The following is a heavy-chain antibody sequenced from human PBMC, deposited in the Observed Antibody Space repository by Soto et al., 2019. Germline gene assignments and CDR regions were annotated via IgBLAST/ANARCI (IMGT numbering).Heavy chain of an antibody. V-gene: IGHV3-23*01. CDR1: GFTFSSYA. Sequence: EVQLLESGGGLVQPGGSLRLSCAASGFTFSSYAMSWVRQAPGKGLEWVSAISGSGGSTYYADSVKGWFTISRDNSKNTLYLQMNSLRAEDTAVYYCTKRAMVRGGLLDDDYWGQGTLVTVSS. J-gene: IGHJ4*02. D-gene: IGHD3-10*01. CDR3: TKRAMVRGGLLDDDY. CDR2: ISGSGGST.